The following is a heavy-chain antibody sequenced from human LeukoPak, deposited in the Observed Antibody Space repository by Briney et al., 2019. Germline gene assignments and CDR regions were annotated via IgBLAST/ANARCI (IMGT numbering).Heavy chain of an antibody. Sequence: SETLSLTCAVYGGSFSGYYWSWIRQPPGKGLGWVGEINHSGSTNYNPSLKSRVIISVDTSKNQFSLKLSSVTAADTAVYYCARVFLFMVPSRRYYGMDVWGKGTTVTVSS. CDR2: INHSGST. V-gene: IGHV4-34*01. CDR1: GGSFSGYY. D-gene: IGHD3-10*01. CDR3: ARVFLFMVPSRRYYGMDV. J-gene: IGHJ6*04.